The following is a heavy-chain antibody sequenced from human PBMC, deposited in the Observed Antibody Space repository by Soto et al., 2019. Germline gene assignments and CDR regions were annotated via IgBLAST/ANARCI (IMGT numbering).Heavy chain of an antibody. CDR2: IWYDGSNK. D-gene: IGHD6-19*01. CDR1: GFTFSSYG. Sequence: QVQLVESGGGVVQPGRSLRLSCAASGFTFSSYGMHWVRQAPGKGLEWVAVIWYDGSNKYYADSVKGRFTISRDNSKNTLYLQMNSLRAEDTAVYYCAKSTGYSSGWADYWGQGTLVTVSS. CDR3: AKSTGYSSGWADY. V-gene: IGHV3-33*06. J-gene: IGHJ4*02.